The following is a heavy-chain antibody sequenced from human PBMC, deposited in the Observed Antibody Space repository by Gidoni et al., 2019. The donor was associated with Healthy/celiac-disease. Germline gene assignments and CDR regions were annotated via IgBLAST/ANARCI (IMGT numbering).Heavy chain of an antibody. CDR3: TRGPPDSSGYYVGYFQH. J-gene: IGHJ1*01. V-gene: IGHV3-49*04. CDR2: IRSKAYGGTT. D-gene: IGHD3-22*01. CDR1: GFTFGDYA. Sequence: EVQLVESGGGLVQPGRSLRLSCTASGFTFGDYAMSWVRQAPGKGLEWGGFIRSKAYGGTTEYAASVKGRFTISRDDSKSIAYLQMNSLKTEDTAVYYCTRGPPDSSGYYVGYFQHWGQGTLVTVSS.